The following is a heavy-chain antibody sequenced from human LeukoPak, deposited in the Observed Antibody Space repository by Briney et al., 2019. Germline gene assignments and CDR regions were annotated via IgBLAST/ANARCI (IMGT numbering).Heavy chain of an antibody. J-gene: IGHJ3*01. V-gene: IGHV4-59*01. CDR3: ARSRGYSGYAYDAFDL. CDR2: IYYSGST. CDR1: GVSISSYY. Sequence: SETLSLTCTVSGVSISSYYWSWIRQPPGKGLEWIGYIYYSGSTNYNPSLKSRVTISVDTSKNQFSLKLSSVTAADTAVYYCARSRGYSGYAYDAFDLWGQGTMVTVSS. D-gene: IGHD5-12*01.